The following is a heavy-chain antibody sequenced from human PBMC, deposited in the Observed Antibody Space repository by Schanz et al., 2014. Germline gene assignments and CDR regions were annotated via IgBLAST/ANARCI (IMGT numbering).Heavy chain of an antibody. CDR3: ARDGVDAAAGGNY. CDR2: IIPVLAIA. CDR1: GGTFSSYT. V-gene: IGHV1-69*08. D-gene: IGHD6-13*01. Sequence: QLQLVQSGAEVKKPGPSVKVSCTASGGTFSSYTISWIRQAPGQGLEWMGRIIPVLAIADYAQKFQGRVTITADKSTSTASMELSSLRSEDTAVYYCARDGVDAAAGGNYWGQGTLVTVSS. J-gene: IGHJ4*02.